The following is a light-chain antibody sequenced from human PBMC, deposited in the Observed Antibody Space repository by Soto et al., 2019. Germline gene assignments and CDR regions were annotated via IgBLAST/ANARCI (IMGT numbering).Light chain of an antibody. CDR1: HFISTNY. CDR2: GTS. Sequence: EFVLTQSPVTLSLSPGERATLSCRPSHFISTNYLAWYQQRSGQAPRLLIYGTSTRATGIPDRFSGSGSGTDFTLTISRLEPEDFAVYFCQQYATSPTWTFGHGTKVES. V-gene: IGKV3-20*01. J-gene: IGKJ1*01. CDR3: QQYATSPTWT.